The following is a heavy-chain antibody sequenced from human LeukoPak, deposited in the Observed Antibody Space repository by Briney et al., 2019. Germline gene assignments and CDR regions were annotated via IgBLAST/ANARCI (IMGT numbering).Heavy chain of an antibody. CDR3: ARGAPYYYDSSGYDY. V-gene: IGHV3-48*01. J-gene: IGHJ4*02. Sequence: GGSLRLSCAASGFTFSSYSMNWVRQAPGKGLEWVSYISSSSSTIYYADSVKGRFTISRDNAKNSLYLQMNSLRAEDTAVYYCARGAPYYYDSSGYDYWGQGTLVTVSS. CDR1: GFTFSSYS. CDR2: ISSSSSTI. D-gene: IGHD3-22*01.